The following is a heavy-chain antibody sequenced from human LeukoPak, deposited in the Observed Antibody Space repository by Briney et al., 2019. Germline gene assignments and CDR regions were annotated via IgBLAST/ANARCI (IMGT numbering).Heavy chain of an antibody. D-gene: IGHD6-19*01. CDR3: ARLRAMAGHRGDFDF. CDR1: GDSISYHNYY. J-gene: IGHJ3*01. Sequence: PSETLSLTCAVSGDSISYHNYYWDWIRQPPGKGLEWIGTVYYTGNTYYNPSLKSRVAISVDTSKNQFSLQLTSMTAADTAVYYCARLRAMAGHRGDFDFWGRGTMVIVSS. V-gene: IGHV4-39*01. CDR2: VYYTGNT.